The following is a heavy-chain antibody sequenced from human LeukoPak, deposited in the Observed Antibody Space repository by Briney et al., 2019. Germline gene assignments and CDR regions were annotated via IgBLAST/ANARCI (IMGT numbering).Heavy chain of an antibody. Sequence: ASVKVSCKASGYTFTSYGISWVRQAPGQGLEWMGWISAYNGNTNYAQKLQGRVTMTTDTSTSTAYMELRSLRSDDTAVYYCARGAYCGGDCYPDYLDYWGQGTLVTVSS. CDR3: ARGAYCGGDCYPDYLDY. CDR1: GYTFTSYG. CDR2: ISAYNGNT. J-gene: IGHJ4*02. V-gene: IGHV1-18*01. D-gene: IGHD2-21*02.